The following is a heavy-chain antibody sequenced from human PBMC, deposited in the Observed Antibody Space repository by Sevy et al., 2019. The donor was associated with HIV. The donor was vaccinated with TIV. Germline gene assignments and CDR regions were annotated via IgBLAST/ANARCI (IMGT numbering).Heavy chain of an antibody. Sequence: GGSLRLSCAASGFTFSSYVMHWARQAPGKGLESVSAISSTGGNTYYIDSVKGRFTISRDNYKNTLYLQMDSLRVEDMAVYYCVRRGTAGSYDYWGQGALVTVSS. D-gene: IGHD1-26*01. J-gene: IGHJ4*02. CDR1: GFTFSSYV. V-gene: IGHV3-64*02. CDR2: ISSTGGNT. CDR3: VRRGTAGSYDY.